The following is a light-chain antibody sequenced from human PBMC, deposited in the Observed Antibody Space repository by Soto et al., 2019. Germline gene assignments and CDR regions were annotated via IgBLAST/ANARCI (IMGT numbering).Light chain of an antibody. J-gene: IGKJ2*01. CDR1: QSISSG. CDR2: KAS. V-gene: IGKV1-5*03. CDR3: QQYNSSPPYT. Sequence: DIQMTQSPSTLSASVGDRVTITCRASQSISSGLAWYQQKPGKAPKLLIYKASSLESGVPSRFSGSGSGTEFTLTISSLQPDDFATYYCQQYNSSPPYTFGQGTKLEIK.